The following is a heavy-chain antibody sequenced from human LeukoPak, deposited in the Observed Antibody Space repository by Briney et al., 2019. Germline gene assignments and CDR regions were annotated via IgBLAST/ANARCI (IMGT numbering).Heavy chain of an antibody. D-gene: IGHD3-16*02. CDR3: ARGGLGELSFGWLDY. CDR2: IYYSGST. Sequence: SETLSLTCTVSGGSISSYYWSWIRQPPGKGLEWIGYIYYSGSTNYNPSLKSRVTISVDTSKNQFSLKLSSVTAADTAVYYCARGGLGELSFGWLDYWGQGTLVTVSS. CDR1: GGSISSYY. J-gene: IGHJ4*02. V-gene: IGHV4-59*08.